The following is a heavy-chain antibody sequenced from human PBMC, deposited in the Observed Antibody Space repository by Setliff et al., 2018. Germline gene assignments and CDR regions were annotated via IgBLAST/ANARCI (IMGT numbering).Heavy chain of an antibody. J-gene: IGHJ6*02. CDR1: GGSFSTYY. Sequence: SSETLSLTCAVYGGSFSTYYWIWIRQPPGKGLEWIGEINHSGSTNYNPSLKSRVTISVDRSKNQFSLKLSSVTAADTAVYYCARGKDYGMDVWGQGTTVTVSS. CDR3: ARGKDYGMDV. D-gene: IGHD2-15*01. CDR2: INHSGST. V-gene: IGHV4-34*01.